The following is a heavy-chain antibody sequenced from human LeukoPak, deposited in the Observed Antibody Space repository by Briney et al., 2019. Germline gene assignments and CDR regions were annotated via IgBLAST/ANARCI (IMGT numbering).Heavy chain of an antibody. CDR1: GFTFSSYG. V-gene: IGHV3-30*02. D-gene: IGHD2-2*01. J-gene: IGHJ3*02. CDR3: AKGLRGYCSSTSCSGAFDI. CDR2: IRYDGSNK. Sequence: GGSLRLSCAASGFTFSSYGMHWVRQAPGKGLEWVAFIRYDGSNKYYADSVKGRFTISRDNSKNTLYLQMNSLRAEDTAVYYCAKGLRGYCSSTSCSGAFDIWGQGTMVTVSS.